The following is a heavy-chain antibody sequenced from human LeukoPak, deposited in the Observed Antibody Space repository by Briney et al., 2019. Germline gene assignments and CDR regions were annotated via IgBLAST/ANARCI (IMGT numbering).Heavy chain of an antibody. D-gene: IGHD6-13*01. CDR1: GFTFSSYS. CDR2: ISSSSSYI. Sequence: PGGSLRLFCAASGFTFSSYSMNWVRQAPGKGLEWVSSISSSSSYIYYADSVKGRFTISRDNAKNSLYLQMNSLRAEDTAVYYCARVSIAAAPYYMDVWGKGTTVTVSS. J-gene: IGHJ6*03. V-gene: IGHV3-21*01. CDR3: ARVSIAAAPYYMDV.